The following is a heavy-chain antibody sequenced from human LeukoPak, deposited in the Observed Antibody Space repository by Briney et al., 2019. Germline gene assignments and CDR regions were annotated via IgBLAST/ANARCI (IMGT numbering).Heavy chain of an antibody. V-gene: IGHV4-59*08. J-gene: IGHJ6*02. CDR2: IYYSGST. CDR1: GGSISSYY. D-gene: IGHD7-27*01. CDR3: ARLPPWGPNYYYYGMDV. Sequence: SETLSLTCTVSGGSISSYYWSWIRQPPGKGLEWIGYIYYSGSTNYNPSLKSRVTISVDTSKNQFSLKLRSVTAADTAVYYCARLPPWGPNYYYYGMDVWGQGTTVTVSS.